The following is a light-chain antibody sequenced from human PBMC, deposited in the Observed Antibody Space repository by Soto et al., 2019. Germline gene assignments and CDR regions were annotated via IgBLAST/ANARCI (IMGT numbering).Light chain of an antibody. J-gene: IGKJ5*01. Sequence: IQLTKSPYSLSASVGDRVTITCRASQGISSYLAWYQQKPGKAPKLLIYAASTLQGGVPSRFSGSGSGTDFTLTISSLQPEDFATYYCQQLNIYPITFGQGTRLAI. CDR3: QQLNIYPIT. CDR2: AAS. V-gene: IGKV1-9*01. CDR1: QGISSY.